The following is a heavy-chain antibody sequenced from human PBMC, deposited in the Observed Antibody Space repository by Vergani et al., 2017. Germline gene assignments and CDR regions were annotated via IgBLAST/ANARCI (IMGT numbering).Heavy chain of an antibody. CDR3: ARLSYDTTPYLQGGYDC. CDR1: GFTFSSYS. Sequence: EVQLVESGGGLVQPGGSLRLSCAASGFTFSSYSMNWVRQAPGKGLEWVSSISSSSSYIYYADSVKGRFTISRDNAKNSLYLQMNSLRAEDTAVYYCARLSYDTTPYLQGGYDCWGQGTLVSVSS. D-gene: IGHD3-22*01. J-gene: IGHJ4*02. V-gene: IGHV3-21*01. CDR2: ISSSSSYI.